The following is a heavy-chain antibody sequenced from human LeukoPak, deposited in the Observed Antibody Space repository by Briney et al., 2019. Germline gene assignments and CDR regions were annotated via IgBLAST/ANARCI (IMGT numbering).Heavy chain of an antibody. CDR1: GFTFTSSA. D-gene: IGHD3-10*01. V-gene: IGHV1-58*02. CDR3: AADSVRGVIITGYYMDV. Sequence: SVKVSCKASGFTFTSSAMQWVRQARGQRLEWIGWIVDGSGNTNYAQKFQERVTITRDMSTSTAYMELSSLRSEDTAVYYCAADSVRGVIITGYYMDVWGKGTTVTVSS. CDR2: IVDGSGNT. J-gene: IGHJ6*03.